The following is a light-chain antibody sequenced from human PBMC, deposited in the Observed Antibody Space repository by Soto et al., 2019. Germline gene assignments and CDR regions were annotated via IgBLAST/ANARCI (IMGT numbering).Light chain of an antibody. Sequence: EVVLTPSPGTLSLSPGERATLSCRASQSVSSNYLAWYQQRPGQAPRLLIYGASTRATGIPARFSGSGSGTEFTLTISSLQSEDFAVYYCQQYNNWPPWTFGQGTKVDIK. V-gene: IGKV3-15*01. CDR1: QSVSSN. CDR2: GAS. J-gene: IGKJ1*01. CDR3: QQYNNWPPWT.